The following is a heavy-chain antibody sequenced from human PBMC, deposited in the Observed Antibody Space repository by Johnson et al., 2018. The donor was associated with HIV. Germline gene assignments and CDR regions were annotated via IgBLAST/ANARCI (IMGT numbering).Heavy chain of an antibody. CDR1: GFNFSNHA. D-gene: IGHD3-22*01. V-gene: IGHV3-23*04. CDR3: ASGKFSVRVVIFIDV. CDR2: ISGSGDRT. Sequence: VQLVESGGGLVQPGGSLRLSCAASGFNFSNHAMSWVRQAPGKGLEWVSGISGSGDRTYDADSVKGRFTISRANSKSTLYLQMHSLRAEDTAVYYCASGKFSVRVVIFIDVWGQGTMVTVSA. J-gene: IGHJ3*01.